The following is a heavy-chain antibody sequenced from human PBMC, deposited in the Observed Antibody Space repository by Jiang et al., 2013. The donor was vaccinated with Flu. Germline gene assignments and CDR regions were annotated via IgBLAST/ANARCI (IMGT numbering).Heavy chain of an antibody. CDR1: GFTFSSYA. V-gene: IGHV3-23*01. D-gene: IGHD5-24*01. J-gene: IGHJ4*02. CDR2: ISSSGGST. Sequence: VQLLESGGGLVQPGGSLRLSCAASGFTFSSYAMNWVRQAPGKGLEWVSTISSSGGSTYYADSVKGRFTISRDNSKNTLYLQMNSLRAEDTAVYYCAKGDGYSLSFDYWGQGTLVTVSS. CDR3: AKGDGYSLSFDY.